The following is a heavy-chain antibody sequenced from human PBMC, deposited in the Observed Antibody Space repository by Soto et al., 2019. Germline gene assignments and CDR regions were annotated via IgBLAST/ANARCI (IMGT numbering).Heavy chain of an antibody. CDR2: ISSSSSYI. D-gene: IGHD6-6*01. J-gene: IGHJ6*02. Sequence: GGSLRLSCAASGFTFSSYSMNWVRQAPGKGLEWVSSISSSSSYIYYADSVKGRFTISRDNAKNSLYLQMNSLRAEDTAVYYCAREFIAAGCMDVWGQGTTVTVSS. CDR1: GFTFSSYS. CDR3: AREFIAAGCMDV. V-gene: IGHV3-21*01.